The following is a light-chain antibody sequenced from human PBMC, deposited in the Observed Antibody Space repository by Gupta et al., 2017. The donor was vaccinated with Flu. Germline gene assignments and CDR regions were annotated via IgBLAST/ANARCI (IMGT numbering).Light chain of an antibody. CDR2: GAS. V-gene: IGKV3-20*01. CDR1: QSVSSIF. J-gene: IGKJ2*01. CDR3: QQYGRSPYT. Sequence: DIVLTPSPGTLSLSPGEGATLSCRASQSVSSIFLAWYQQKPGQAPRLLIYGASTRATGIPDRFSGSGSGTDFTLTISRLEPEDFAVYFCQQYGRSPYTFGQGTKLEIK.